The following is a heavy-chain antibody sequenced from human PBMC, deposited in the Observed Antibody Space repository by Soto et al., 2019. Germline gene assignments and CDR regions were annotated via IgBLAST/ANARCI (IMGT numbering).Heavy chain of an antibody. Sequence: QVQLVQSGPGVKKPGASVKVSCKASGYSFTSYGISWVRQAPGQGLEWMGWISAYNGNTNYAQKFQDRVTMTTDTSTSTVYMELRSLRSDDTAVYYCARDLHAAYFDYGGQGTLVTVSS. D-gene: IGHD3-16*01. CDR3: ARDLHAAYFDY. V-gene: IGHV1-18*04. CDR1: GYSFTSYG. CDR2: ISAYNGNT. J-gene: IGHJ4*02.